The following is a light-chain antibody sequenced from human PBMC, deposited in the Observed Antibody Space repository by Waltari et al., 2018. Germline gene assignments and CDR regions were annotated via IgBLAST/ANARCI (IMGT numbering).Light chain of an antibody. CDR3: QTWGTGIWV. CDR2: VNSDGSH. V-gene: IGLV4-69*01. CDR1: SGHSSNV. Sequence: QLVLTQSPSASASLGASVKITCTLSSGHSSNVVAWHQQQPEKGPRYLMKVNSDGSHSKGDGIPDRFSGSSSGAERYRTISSLQSDDEADYYCQTWGTGIWVFGGGTRLTVL. J-gene: IGLJ3*02.